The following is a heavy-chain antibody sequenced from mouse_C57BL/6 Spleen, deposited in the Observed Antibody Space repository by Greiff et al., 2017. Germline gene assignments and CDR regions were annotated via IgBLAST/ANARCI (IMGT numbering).Heavy chain of an antibody. D-gene: IGHD4-1*01. CDR1: GYTFTSYW. CDR2: IDPFDSYT. J-gene: IGHJ2*01. Sequence: VKLQQPGAELVRPGTSVKLSCKASGYTFTSYWLHWVKQRPGQGLEWIGVIDPFDSYTNSNQQFKGKATLTVDTSSSTVYMQRRSLTSEDADDYYCARRGDWGRGFDYGGQGTTLTVSS. CDR3: ARRGDWGRGFDY. V-gene: IGHV1-59*01.